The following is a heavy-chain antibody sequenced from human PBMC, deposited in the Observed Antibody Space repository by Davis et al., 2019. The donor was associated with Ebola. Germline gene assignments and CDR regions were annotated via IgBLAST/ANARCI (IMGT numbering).Heavy chain of an antibody. CDR2: ISGSDGTT. J-gene: IGHJ6*04. CDR3: AKDRDYGDYGGMDV. CDR1: VITFSSYA. V-gene: IGHV3-23*01. Sequence: GESLKISCADSVITFSSYAMTWVRQAPGKGLEWVSAISGSDGTTYYADSVKGRFTISRDNSRNSLYLQMHSLRTDDTALYYCAKDRDYGDYGGMDVWGKGTTVTVAS. D-gene: IGHD4-17*01.